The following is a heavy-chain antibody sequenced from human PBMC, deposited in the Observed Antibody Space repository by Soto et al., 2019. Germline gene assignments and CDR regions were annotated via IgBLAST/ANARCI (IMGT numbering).Heavy chain of an antibody. Sequence: SQTLSLTCAISGDSVSSNTAAWNCRWSSPSRGREWLGRTYYRSNWRHDYAVSVKSRITVNPDTSKNHFSLQLNSVTPDDTAVYYCARGVAGSGFDLWGQGTLVTVSS. CDR1: GDSVSSNTAA. V-gene: IGHV6-1*01. CDR2: TYYRSNWRH. D-gene: IGHD6-19*01. CDR3: ARGVAGSGFDL. J-gene: IGHJ4*02.